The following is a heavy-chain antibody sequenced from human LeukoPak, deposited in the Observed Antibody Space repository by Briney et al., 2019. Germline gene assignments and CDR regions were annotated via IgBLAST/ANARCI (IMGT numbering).Heavy chain of an antibody. J-gene: IGHJ4*02. V-gene: IGHV3-11*01. CDR1: GFTFSDYY. CDR2: ISSSGSTI. CDR3: ARERFGSSWCSSMSFDY. Sequence: PGGSLRLSCAASGFTFSDYYMGWIRQAPGKGLEWVSYISSSGSTIYYADSVKGRFTISRDNAKNSLYLQMNSLRAEDTAVYYCARERFGSSWCSSMSFDYWGQGTLVTVSS. D-gene: IGHD6-13*01.